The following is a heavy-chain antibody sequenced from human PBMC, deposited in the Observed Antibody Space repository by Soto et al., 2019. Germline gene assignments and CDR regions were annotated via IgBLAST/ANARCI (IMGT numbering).Heavy chain of an antibody. CDR3: ARDLYDFWSGYPYY. D-gene: IGHD3-3*01. V-gene: IGHV1-18*01. Sequence: ASVKVSCKASGYTFTSYGISWVRQAPGQGLEWMGWISAYNGNTNYAQKLQGRVTMTTDTSTSTAYMELRSLRSDDTAVYYCARDLYDFWSGYPYYWGQGTLVTVSS. CDR1: GYTFTSYG. J-gene: IGHJ4*02. CDR2: ISAYNGNT.